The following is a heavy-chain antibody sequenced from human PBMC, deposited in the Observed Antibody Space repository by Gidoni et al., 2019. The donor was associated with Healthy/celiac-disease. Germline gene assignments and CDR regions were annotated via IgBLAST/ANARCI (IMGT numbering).Heavy chain of an antibody. CDR3: ARVYSNYPYYFDY. D-gene: IGHD4-4*01. CDR1: GFPFSSYS. V-gene: IGHV3-21*01. J-gene: IGHJ4*02. Sequence: EVQLVESGGGLVKPGGSLRLSCAASGFPFSSYSMNWVRQAPGTGLEWGSSISSSSSYIYYADSVKGRFTISRDNAKNSLYLQMNSLGAEDTAVYYCARVYSNYPYYFDYWGQGTLVTVSS. CDR2: ISSSSSYI.